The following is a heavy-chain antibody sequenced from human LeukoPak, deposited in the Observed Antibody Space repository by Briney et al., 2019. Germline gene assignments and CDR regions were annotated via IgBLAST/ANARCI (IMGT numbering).Heavy chain of an antibody. J-gene: IGHJ6*02. CDR2: INPGGGST. CDR3: ARSVYFGVDV. CDR1: GYTFTNYY. Sequence: ASVKVSCKASGYTFTNYYIHWVRQAPGPGLEWMGIINPGGGSTTYAQKFQGRVTMTRDTSTITVYMELSSLRSEDTAVYYCARSVYFGVDVWGQGTTVTVSS. D-gene: IGHD5/OR15-5a*01. V-gene: IGHV1-46*01.